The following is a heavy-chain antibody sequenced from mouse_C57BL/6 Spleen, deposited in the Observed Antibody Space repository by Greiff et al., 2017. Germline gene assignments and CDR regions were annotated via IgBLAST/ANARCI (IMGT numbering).Heavy chain of an antibody. CDR1: GYTFTSYG. D-gene: IGHD2-4*01. CDR3: ARNDYDRGKD. J-gene: IGHJ3*01. CDR2: IYPRSGNT. Sequence: QVQLKQSGAELARPGASVKLSCKASGYTFTSYGISWVKQRTGQGLEWIGEIYPRSGNTYYNEKFKGKATLTADKSSSTAYMELRSLTSEDSAVYFCARNDYDRGKDWGQGTLVTVSA. V-gene: IGHV1-81*01.